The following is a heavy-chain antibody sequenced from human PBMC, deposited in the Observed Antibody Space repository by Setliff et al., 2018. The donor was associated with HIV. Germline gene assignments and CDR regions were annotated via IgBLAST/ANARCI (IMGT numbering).Heavy chain of an antibody. CDR1: GDTFRSHA. CDR2: IIPIIATT. Sequence: ASVKVSCKASGDTFRSHAISWVRQAPGQGLEWMGGIIPIIATTNYAQKLQDRVTITADELTNTAYMDVSSLRSEDTAVYYCARNGPHGSGWYNYFDFWGQGTLVTVSS. V-gene: IGHV1-69*13. CDR3: ARNGPHGSGWYNYFDF. D-gene: IGHD6-19*01. J-gene: IGHJ4*02.